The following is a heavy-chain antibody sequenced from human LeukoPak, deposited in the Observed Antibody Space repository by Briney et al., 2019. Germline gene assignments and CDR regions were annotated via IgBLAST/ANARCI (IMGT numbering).Heavy chain of an antibody. V-gene: IGHV3-23*01. CDR3: AKDLYYYDSSGYYGPPPSFDY. Sequence: PGGSLRLSCAASGFTFSSYAMSWVRQAPGKGLEWVSAISGSGGSTYYADSVKGRFTISRDNSKNTLYLQMNSLRAEDTAVYYCAKDLYYYDSSGYYGPPPSFDYWGQGTLVTVSS. D-gene: IGHD3-22*01. CDR2: ISGSGGST. J-gene: IGHJ4*02. CDR1: GFTFSSYA.